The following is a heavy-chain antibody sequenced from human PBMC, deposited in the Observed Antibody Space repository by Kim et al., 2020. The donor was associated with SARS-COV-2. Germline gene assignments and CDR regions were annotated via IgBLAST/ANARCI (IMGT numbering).Heavy chain of an antibody. Sequence: GGSLRLSCAASGFTFSSYGMHWVRQAPGKGLEWVAVIWYDGSNKYYADSVKGRFTISRDNSKNTLYLQMNSLRAEDTAVYYCAKDHIAAADYYGMDVWGQGTTVTVSS. V-gene: IGHV3-33*06. CDR1: GFTFSSYG. CDR2: IWYDGSNK. D-gene: IGHD6-13*01. J-gene: IGHJ6*02. CDR3: AKDHIAAADYYGMDV.